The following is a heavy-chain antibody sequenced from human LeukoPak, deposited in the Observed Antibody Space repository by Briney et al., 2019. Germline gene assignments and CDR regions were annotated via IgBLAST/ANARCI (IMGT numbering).Heavy chain of an antibody. CDR3: AKEISGSYGGYYFDY. Sequence: GGSLRLSCAASGFTFSSYAMHWVRQAPGKGLEWVSAISGSGGSTYYADSVKGRFTISRDNSKNTLYLQMNSLRAEDTAVYYCAKEISGSYGGYYFDYWGQGTLVTVSS. CDR2: ISGSGGST. D-gene: IGHD1-26*01. CDR1: GFTFSSYA. J-gene: IGHJ4*02. V-gene: IGHV3-23*01.